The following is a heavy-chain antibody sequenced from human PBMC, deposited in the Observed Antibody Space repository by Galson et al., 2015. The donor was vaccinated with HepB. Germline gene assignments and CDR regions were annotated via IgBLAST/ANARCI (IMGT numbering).Heavy chain of an antibody. V-gene: IGHV3-48*04. D-gene: IGHD5-18*01. CDR3: AKEKYSYGLSPFDY. CDR2: ISSSSSTI. CDR1: GFTFSSYS. J-gene: IGHJ4*02. Sequence: SLRLSCAASGFTFSSYSMNWVRQAPGKGLEWVSYISSSSSTIYYADSVKGRFTISRDNAKNSLYLQMNSLRAEDTAVYYCAKEKYSYGLSPFDYWGQGTLVTVSS.